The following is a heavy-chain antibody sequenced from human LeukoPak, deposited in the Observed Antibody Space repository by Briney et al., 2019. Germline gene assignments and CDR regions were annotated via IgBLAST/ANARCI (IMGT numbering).Heavy chain of an antibody. V-gene: IGHV4-59*01. CDR1: SASISSYY. Sequence: SETLSLTCTVSSASISSYYWGWIRQSPGKGLEWIGYIQNTGGTNYNPSLKSRVSISKDTSKDQFSLQVRSVTAADTAVYYCVKHGSGWSFDYWGQGTLVTVSS. J-gene: IGHJ4*02. CDR2: IQNTGGT. CDR3: VKHGSGWSFDY. D-gene: IGHD6-19*01.